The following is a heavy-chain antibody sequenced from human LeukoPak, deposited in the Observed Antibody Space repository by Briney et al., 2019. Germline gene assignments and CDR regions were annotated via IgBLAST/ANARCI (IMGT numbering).Heavy chain of an antibody. D-gene: IGHD3-9*01. V-gene: IGHV4-38-2*02. CDR2: IYHSGST. Sequence: PSETLSLTCTVSGYSISSGYYWGWIRQPPGKGLEWIGSIYHSGSTYYNPSLKSRVTISVDTSKNQFSLKLSSVTAADTAVYYCARGGGWRYFDWLPQFFDYWGQGTLVTVSP. CDR1: GYSISSGYY. CDR3: ARGGGWRYFDWLPQFFDY. J-gene: IGHJ4*02.